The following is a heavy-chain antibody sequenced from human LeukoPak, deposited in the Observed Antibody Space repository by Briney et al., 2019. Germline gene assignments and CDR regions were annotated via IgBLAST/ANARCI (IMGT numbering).Heavy chain of an antibody. CDR2: IYHSGST. CDR3: ARLPPDYSRLDP. Sequence: KPSETLSLTCAVSGYSISSGYYWGWIRQPPGKGLEWIGSIYHSGSTYYNPSLKSRVTISVDTSKNQFSLKLSSVTAADTAVYYCARLPPDYSRLDPWGQGTLVTVSS. V-gene: IGHV4-38-2*01. CDR1: GYSISSGYY. J-gene: IGHJ5*02. D-gene: IGHD6-13*01.